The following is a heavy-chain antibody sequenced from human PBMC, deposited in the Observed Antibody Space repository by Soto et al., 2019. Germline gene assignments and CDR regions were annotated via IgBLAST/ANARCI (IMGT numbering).Heavy chain of an antibody. V-gene: IGHV4-31*03. D-gene: IGHD3-22*01. CDR2: IYYSGST. CDR3: ARSDSSGAYGMDV. Sequence: PSETLSLTCTVSGGSISSGGYYWSWIRQHPGKGLEWIGYIYYSGSTYYNPSLKSRVTISVDTSKNQFSLKLSSVTAADTAVYYCARSDSSGAYGMDVWGQGTTVTVSS. CDR1: GGSISSGGYY. J-gene: IGHJ6*02.